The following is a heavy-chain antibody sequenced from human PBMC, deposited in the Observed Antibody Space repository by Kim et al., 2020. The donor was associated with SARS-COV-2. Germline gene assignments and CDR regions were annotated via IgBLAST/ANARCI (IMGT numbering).Heavy chain of an antibody. J-gene: IGHJ4*02. V-gene: IGHV4-31*03. Sequence: SETLSLTCTVSGGSISSGGYYWSWIRQHPGKGLEWIGYIYYSGSTYYNPSLKSRVTISVDTSKNQFSLKLSSVTAADTAVYYCSGVGSYRYHYWGQGTLVTVSS. CDR3: SGVGSYRYHY. CDR2: IYYSGST. D-gene: IGHD3-16*02. CDR1: GGSISSGGYY.